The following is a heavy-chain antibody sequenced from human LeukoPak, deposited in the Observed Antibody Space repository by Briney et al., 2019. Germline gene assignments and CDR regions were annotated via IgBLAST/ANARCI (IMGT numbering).Heavy chain of an antibody. V-gene: IGHV4-38-2*02. Sequence: SETQSLTCTVSGYSISSGYYWGWIRQPPGKGLEWIGSIYHSGSTYYNPSLKSRVTISIDTSKNQFSLKLSSVTAADTAVYYCAREMITFGGVIARNFDYWGQGTLVTVSS. D-gene: IGHD3-16*02. CDR2: IYHSGST. CDR1: GYSISSGYY. CDR3: AREMITFGGVIARNFDY. J-gene: IGHJ4*02.